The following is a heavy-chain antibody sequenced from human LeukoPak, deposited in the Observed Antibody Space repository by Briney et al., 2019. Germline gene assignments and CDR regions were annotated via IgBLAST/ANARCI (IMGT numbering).Heavy chain of an antibody. CDR1: GFTFSSYG. CDR3: ARGIGRFDY. D-gene: IGHD2-15*01. CDR2: IRYNGNNQ. Sequence: AGGSLRLSCAASGFTFSSYGMHWVRQAPGKGLEWVAFIRYNGNNQYYADSVKGRFTISRDNSKNTPYLQMNSLRAEDTALYYCARGIGRFDYWGQGTLVTVSS. V-gene: IGHV3-30*02. J-gene: IGHJ4*02.